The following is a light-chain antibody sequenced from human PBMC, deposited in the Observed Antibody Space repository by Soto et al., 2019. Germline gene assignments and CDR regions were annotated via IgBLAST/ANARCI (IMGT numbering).Light chain of an antibody. J-gene: IGLJ1*01. CDR2: DVS. CDR3: SSYTSSSTLYV. CDR1: SRDGGGYNY. Sequence: QSVRTQPASVNGSAGQTSSILCTGNSRDGGGYNYVSWYQQHPGKAPKLMIYDVSNRPSGVSNRFSGSKSGNTASLTISGLQAEDEADYYCSSYTSSSTLYVFGTGTKVTVL. V-gene: IGLV2-14*01.